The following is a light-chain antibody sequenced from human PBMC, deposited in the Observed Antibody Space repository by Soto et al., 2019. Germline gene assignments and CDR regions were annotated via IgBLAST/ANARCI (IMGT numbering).Light chain of an antibody. J-gene: IGKJ5*01. CDR3: QQYNNWPPRYT. V-gene: IGKV3-15*01. CDR1: QSVSSN. CDR2: GAS. Sequence: SPATLSVSPGERATLSCRASQSVSSNLAWYQQKPGQAPRLLIYGASARATGIPARFSGSGSGTEFTLTISSLQSEDFAVYYCQQYNNWPPRYTFGQGTRLEIK.